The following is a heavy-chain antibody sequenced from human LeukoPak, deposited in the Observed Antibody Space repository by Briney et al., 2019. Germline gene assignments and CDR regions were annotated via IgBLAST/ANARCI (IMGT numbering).Heavy chain of an antibody. D-gene: IGHD5-12*01. V-gene: IGHV3-23*01. J-gene: IGHJ4*02. Sequence: PGGSLRLSCAASGFTFSSYAMNWVRQAPGKGLDWVSGLSSSGGSTYYADSVKGRFTISRDNSKNTLYLQMNSLRVEDTAVYYCAKDLRSGYDSPVDYWGQGTLVTVSS. CDR2: LSSSGGST. CDR3: AKDLRSGYDSPVDY. CDR1: GFTFSSYA.